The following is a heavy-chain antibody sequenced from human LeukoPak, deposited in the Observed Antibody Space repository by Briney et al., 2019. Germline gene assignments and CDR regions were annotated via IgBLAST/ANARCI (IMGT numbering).Heavy chain of an antibody. CDR1: GFTFDDYA. Sequence: GRSLRLSCAASGFTFDDYAMHWVRQAPGKGLEWVSGISWNSGSIGYADSVKGRFTISRDNAKNSLYLQMNSLRAEDTALYYCAKDCRSRFLEWLFPCGMDVWGQGTTVTVSS. V-gene: IGHV3-9*01. D-gene: IGHD3-3*01. J-gene: IGHJ6*02. CDR3: AKDCRSRFLEWLFPCGMDV. CDR2: ISWNSGSI.